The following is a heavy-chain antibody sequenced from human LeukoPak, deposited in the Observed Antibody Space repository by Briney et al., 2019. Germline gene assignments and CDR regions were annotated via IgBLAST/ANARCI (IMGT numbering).Heavy chain of an antibody. CDR3: ARDGYSGSYPTDY. CDR2: IWYDGSKK. J-gene: IGHJ4*02. Sequence: PGGSLRLSCAASGFTFSSYGMHWVRQAPGKGLEWVAVIWYDGSKKYYADSVKGRFAISRDNSKNTLYLQMNSLRAEDTAVYYCARDGYSGSYPTDYWGQGTLVTVSS. CDR1: GFTFSSYG. V-gene: IGHV3-33*01. D-gene: IGHD1-26*01.